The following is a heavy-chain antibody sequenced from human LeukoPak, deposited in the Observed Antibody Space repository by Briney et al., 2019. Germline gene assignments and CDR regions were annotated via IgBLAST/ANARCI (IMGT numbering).Heavy chain of an antibody. Sequence: SETLSLTCAVYGGSFSGYYWSWIRQPPGKGLEWIGEINHSGSTNYNPSLKSRVTISVDTSKNQFSLKLSSVTAADTAVYYCARGALWFGELRGYYYGMTSGAKGPRSPSP. CDR2: INHSGST. CDR1: GGSFSGYY. CDR3: ARGALWFGELRGYYYGMTS. D-gene: IGHD3-10*01. J-gene: IGHJ6*02. V-gene: IGHV4-34*01.